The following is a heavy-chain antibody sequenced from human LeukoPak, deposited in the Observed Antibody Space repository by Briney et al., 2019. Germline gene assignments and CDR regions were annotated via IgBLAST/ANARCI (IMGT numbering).Heavy chain of an antibody. D-gene: IGHD3-9*01. Sequence: GASLRLSCAASGFTFSNYAMGWVRQAPGKGLEWVSVITGSGGNKYYADSVKGRFTISRDNSKNTLYLQMNSLRDEDTAVYYCAKWGDFDVLTGYYVPDFWGQGTLVTVSS. CDR1: GFTFSNYA. CDR2: ITGSGGNK. CDR3: AKWGDFDVLTGYYVPDF. J-gene: IGHJ4*02. V-gene: IGHV3-23*01.